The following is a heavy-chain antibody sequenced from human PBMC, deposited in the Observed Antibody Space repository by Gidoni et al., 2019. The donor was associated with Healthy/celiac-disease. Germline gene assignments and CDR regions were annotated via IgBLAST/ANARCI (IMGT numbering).Heavy chain of an antibody. Sequence: EVQLVEPGGGLVKPGRSLRLSCTASGFTFGDYAMSWFRQAPGKGLEGVGVIRSKAYGGTTEYAASVKGRFTISRDDSKSIAYLQMNSLKTEDTAVYYCTRAGMGRGRYYFDYWGQGTLVTVSS. CDR1: GFTFGDYA. CDR3: TRAGMGRGRYYFDY. J-gene: IGHJ4*02. CDR2: IRSKAYGGTT. D-gene: IGHD1-26*01. V-gene: IGHV3-49*05.